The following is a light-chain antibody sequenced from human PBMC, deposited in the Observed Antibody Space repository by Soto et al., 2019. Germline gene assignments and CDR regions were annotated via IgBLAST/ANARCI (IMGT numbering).Light chain of an antibody. CDR2: DVS. Sequence: QSALTQPRSVSGSPGQSVTISCTGTSSDVGGYNYVSWYQQHPGKAPKLMIYDVSKRPSGVPDRFSGSKSGNTASLTISGLQAEDEADYYCCSYAGSYPFEVFGTGTKLTVL. CDR3: CSYAGSYPFEV. V-gene: IGLV2-11*01. J-gene: IGLJ1*01. CDR1: SSDVGGYNY.